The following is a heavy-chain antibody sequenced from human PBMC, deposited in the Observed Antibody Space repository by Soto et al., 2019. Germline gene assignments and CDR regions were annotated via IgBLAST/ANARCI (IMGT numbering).Heavy chain of an antibody. CDR3: ARHDCISTSCYYYYYYSMDV. D-gene: IGHD2-2*01. Sequence: ASVKVSCKASGYTFTSYGISWVRQAPGQGPEWMGWIRTYNGDTNYAQKLQGRVTMTTDTSTSTAYMELRGLRSDDTAVYYCARHDCISTSCYYYYYYSMDVWG. J-gene: IGHJ6*02. CDR1: GYTFTSYG. CDR2: IRTYNGDT. V-gene: IGHV1-18*04.